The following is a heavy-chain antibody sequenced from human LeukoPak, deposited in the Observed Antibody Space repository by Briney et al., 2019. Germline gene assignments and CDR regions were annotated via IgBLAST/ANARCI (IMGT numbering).Heavy chain of an antibody. CDR1: GYMFTGYY. CDR2: INPDSGVT. J-gene: IGHJ4*02. CDR3: ARVGPLTQNYDSSGYHPLKFFDY. D-gene: IGHD3-22*01. V-gene: IGHV1-2*02. Sequence: ASVKVSCKASGYMFTGYYMHWVRQAPGQGLEWMGWINPDSGVTKYAQKFQGRVTMTRDTSISTAYMELSRLRSDDTAVYYCARVGPLTQNYDSSGYHPLKFFDYWGQGTLVTVSS.